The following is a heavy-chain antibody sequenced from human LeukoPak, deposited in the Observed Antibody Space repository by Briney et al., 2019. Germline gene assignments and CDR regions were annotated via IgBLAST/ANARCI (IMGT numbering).Heavy chain of an antibody. V-gene: IGHV3-30*18. Sequence: GRSLRLSCAASGFTFSSYGMHWVRQAPGKGLEWVAVISYDGGNKYYADSVKGRFTISRDNSKNTLYLQMNSLRAEDTAVYYCAKVSERLATVSNFDYWGQGTLVTVSS. CDR3: AKVSERLATVSNFDY. CDR2: ISYDGGNK. CDR1: GFTFSSYG. D-gene: IGHD6-19*01. J-gene: IGHJ4*02.